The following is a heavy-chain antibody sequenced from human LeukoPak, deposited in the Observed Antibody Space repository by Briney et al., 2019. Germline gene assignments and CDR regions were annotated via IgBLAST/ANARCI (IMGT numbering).Heavy chain of an antibody. CDR2: INHSGST. CDR1: GGSFSGYY. D-gene: IGHD6-13*01. Sequence: SETLSLTCAVYGGSFSGYYWSWIRQPPGKGLEWTGEINHSGSTNYNPSLKSRVTISVDTSKNQFSLKLSSVTAADTAVYYCARSTYSSSWYGHDAFDIWGQGTMVTVSS. CDR3: ARSTYSSSWYGHDAFDI. V-gene: IGHV4-34*01. J-gene: IGHJ3*02.